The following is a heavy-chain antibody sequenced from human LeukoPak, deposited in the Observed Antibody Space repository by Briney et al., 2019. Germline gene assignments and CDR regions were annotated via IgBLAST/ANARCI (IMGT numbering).Heavy chain of an antibody. Sequence: ASVTVSCKASGYTFTSYGISWVRQAPGQGLEWMGWISAYNGNTNYAQKLQGRVTMTTDTSTSTAYMELRSLRSDDTAVYYCARDRDLSGCSSTSCYEVRNWFDPWGQGTLVTVSS. CDR2: ISAYNGNT. CDR1: GYTFTSYG. J-gene: IGHJ5*02. V-gene: IGHV1-18*01. D-gene: IGHD2-2*01. CDR3: ARDRDLSGCSSTSCYEVRNWFDP.